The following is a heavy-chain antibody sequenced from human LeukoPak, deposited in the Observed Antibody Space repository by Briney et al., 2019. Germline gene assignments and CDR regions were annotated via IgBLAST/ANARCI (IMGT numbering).Heavy chain of an antibody. J-gene: IGHJ4*02. CDR1: GFTFSSYW. CDR3: AKGTSCYRVGDCYFDC. Sequence: PGGSLRLSCAASGFTFSSYWMSWVRQAPGKGLEWVANIKQDGSEKYYVDSVKGRFTISRDNAKNSLYLQMNSLRAEDTAVYYCAKGTSCYRVGDCYFDCWGQGTLVTVSS. V-gene: IGHV3-7*01. D-gene: IGHD2-2*02. CDR2: IKQDGSEK.